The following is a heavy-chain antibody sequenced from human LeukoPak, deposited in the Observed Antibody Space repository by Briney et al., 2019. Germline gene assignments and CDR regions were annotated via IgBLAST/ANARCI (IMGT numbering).Heavy chain of an antibody. CDR3: ARMNVAAAGSDY. D-gene: IGHD6-13*01. J-gene: IGHJ4*02. V-gene: IGHV4-59*08. CDR2: IYYSGST. Sequence: TSSETLSLTCTVSGGSISSYYWSWIRQPPGKGLEWIGYIYYSGSTNYNPSFKSRVTISVDTSKNQFSLKLSSVTAADTAVYYCARMNVAAAGSDYWGQGTLVTVSS. CDR1: GGSISSYY.